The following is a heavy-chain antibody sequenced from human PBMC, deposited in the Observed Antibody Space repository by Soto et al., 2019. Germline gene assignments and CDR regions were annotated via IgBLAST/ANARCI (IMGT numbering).Heavy chain of an antibody. CDR1: GFTFSSNV. D-gene: IGHD3-3*01. J-gene: IGHJ4*02. CDR2: IDGSGDNT. Sequence: WGSLRLSCAASGFTFSSNVMSWVRQAPGKGLEWVSAIDGSGDNTYYADSVKGRFSISRDNSKNTLYLQMNSLRAEDTAIYSCAKGAYYDFWSGYSAFDCWGQGTLVTVSS. CDR3: AKGAYYDFWSGYSAFDC. V-gene: IGHV3-23*01.